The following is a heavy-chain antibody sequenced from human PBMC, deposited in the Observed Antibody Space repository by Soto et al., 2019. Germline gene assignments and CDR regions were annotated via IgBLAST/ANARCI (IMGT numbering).Heavy chain of an antibody. D-gene: IGHD2-2*01. J-gene: IGHJ6*02. CDR1: GYSFTSHW. CDR3: ARHYCSSTSCYPVYYYYYGMDV. CDR2: IYPGDSDT. Sequence: ESLKISFKGSGYSFTSHWIGWVRQMPGKGLEWMGIIYPGDSDTRYSPSFQGQFTISADKSISTAYLQWSSLKASDTAMYYCARHYCSSTSCYPVYYYYYGMDVWGQGTTVTVS. V-gene: IGHV5-51*01.